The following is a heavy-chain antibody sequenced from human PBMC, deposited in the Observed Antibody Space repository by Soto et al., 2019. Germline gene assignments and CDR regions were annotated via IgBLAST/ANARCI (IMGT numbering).Heavy chain of an antibody. V-gene: IGHV3-30-3*01. J-gene: IGHJ4*02. CDR1: GFTFSSSA. CDR3: AVHYGDYLLDY. Sequence: GESLKISCAASGFTFSSSAMHWVRQAPGKGLEWVAIISYDGSNKYYADSVKGRFTISRDNSKNTLHLQMNSLRTEDTAVYYCAVHYGDYLLDYWGQGTLVTVSS. CDR2: ISYDGSNK. D-gene: IGHD4-17*01.